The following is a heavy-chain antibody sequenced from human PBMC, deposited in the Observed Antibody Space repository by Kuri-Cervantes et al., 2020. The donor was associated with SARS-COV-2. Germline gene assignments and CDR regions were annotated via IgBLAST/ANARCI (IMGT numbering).Heavy chain of an antibody. CDR3: ARQRYFSVVVPAAIGFDY. J-gene: IGHJ4*02. D-gene: IGHD2-2*01. V-gene: IGHV4-39*01. Sequence: SETLSLTCTVSGGSISSSSYYWGWICQPPGKGLEWIGSIYYSGSTYYNPSLKSRVTISVDTSKNQFSLKLSSVTAADTAVYYCARQRYFSVVVPAAIGFDYWGQGTLVTVSS. CDR1: GGSISSSSYY. CDR2: IYYSGST.